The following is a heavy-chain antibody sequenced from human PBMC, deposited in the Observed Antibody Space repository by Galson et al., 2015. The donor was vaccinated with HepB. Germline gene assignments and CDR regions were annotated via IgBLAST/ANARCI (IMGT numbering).Heavy chain of an antibody. CDR3: ARGINIGPPPRAHRSSP. CDR2: IHSDGST. Sequence: SLRLSCAASGFTVSSKFMSWVRQAPGKGLEWVSVIHSDGSTYYADSVKGRFTISRDNSKNTLFLQVNSLRAEDTAVYYCARGINIGPPPRAHRSSPWR. J-gene: IGHJ5*02. V-gene: IGHV3-53*01. CDR1: GFTVSSKF. D-gene: IGHD5-12*01.